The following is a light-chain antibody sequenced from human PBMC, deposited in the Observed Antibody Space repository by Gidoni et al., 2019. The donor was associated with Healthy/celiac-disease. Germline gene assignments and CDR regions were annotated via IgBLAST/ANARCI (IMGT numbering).Light chain of an antibody. V-gene: IGLV1-40*01. CDR2: GNS. Sequence: QSVLTQPPSVSGATGQRVTISCTGSSSNIGACYDVPWYQQLPGTAPKLLIYGNSNRPSGVPDRFSGSKSGTSASLAITGLQAEDEADYYCQSYDSSLSGYVFGTGTKVTVL. CDR3: QSYDSSLSGYV. J-gene: IGLJ1*01. CDR1: SSNIGACYD.